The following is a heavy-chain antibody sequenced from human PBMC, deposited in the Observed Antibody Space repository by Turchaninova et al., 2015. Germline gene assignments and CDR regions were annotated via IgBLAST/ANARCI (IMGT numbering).Heavy chain of an antibody. J-gene: IGHJ2*01. D-gene: IGHD7-27*01. CDR1: GGSISSGSYY. CDR2: IYYSWTN. V-gene: IGHV4-61*01. Sequence: QVHLQESGPGLVKPSETLSLTCTVSGGSISSGSYYWNWIRPPPGKGLEWIGHIYYSWTNNYSPSLKQRVPHYEDKPKNQVSRKRSSVTAAETAVYYCARDYLGIGDFELWGRGTLVTVSA. CDR3: ARDYLGIGDFEL.